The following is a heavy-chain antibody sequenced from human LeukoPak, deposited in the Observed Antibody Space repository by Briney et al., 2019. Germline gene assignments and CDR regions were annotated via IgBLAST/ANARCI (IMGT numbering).Heavy chain of an antibody. CDR2: IFYSGST. D-gene: IGHD1-1*01. CDR3: ARDRGTWNDDGFDY. J-gene: IGHJ4*02. V-gene: IGHV4-39*07. Sequence: SETLSLTCTVSGGSISTSNYYWGWVRQPPGKGLEWIGNIFYSGSTYYSPSLKSRVTISLDTSKNQFSLKLSSVAAADTAVYYCARDRGTWNDDGFDYWGQGTLVTVSS. CDR1: GGSISTSNYY.